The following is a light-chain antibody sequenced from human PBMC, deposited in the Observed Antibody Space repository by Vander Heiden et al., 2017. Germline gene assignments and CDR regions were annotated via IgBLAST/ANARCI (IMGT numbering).Light chain of an antibody. V-gene: IGKV3-20*01. CDR1: QSVDINY. CDR2: EAS. CDR3: QQCGYSPR. Sequence: ENALTQSPGTLSLSPGERATLSCRASQSVDINYLAWYQQRPGQAPRLLIFEASRRATGIPDRFSGSGSGTDFTLTISRLEPEDFAVYYCQQCGYSPRFGGGTRVEI. J-gene: IGKJ4*01.